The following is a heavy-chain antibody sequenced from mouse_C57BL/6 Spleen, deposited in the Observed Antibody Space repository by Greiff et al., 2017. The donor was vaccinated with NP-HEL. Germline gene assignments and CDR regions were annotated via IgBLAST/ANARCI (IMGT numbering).Heavy chain of an antibody. J-gene: IGHJ2*01. Sequence: EVKLVESGGGLVQPKGSLKLSCAASGFSFNTYAMTWVRQAPGTGLEWVARIRSKSNNYATYYADSVKDRFTISRDDSESMLYLQMNNLKTEDTAMYYCVRQDSNYYFDYWGQGTTLTVSS. CDR1: GFSFNTYA. D-gene: IGHD2-5*01. CDR2: IRSKSNNYAT. V-gene: IGHV10-1*01. CDR3: VRQDSNYYFDY.